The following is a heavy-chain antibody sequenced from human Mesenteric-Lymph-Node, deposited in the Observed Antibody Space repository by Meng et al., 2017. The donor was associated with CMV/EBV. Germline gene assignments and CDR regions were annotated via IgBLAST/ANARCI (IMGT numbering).Heavy chain of an antibody. CDR1: GGSMSPYC. CDR2: TYYNGAA. J-gene: IGHJ3*02. Sequence: GSLRLSCSVSGGSMSPYCWTWFRQSPGKGLEWIGNTYYNGAAYYNPSLQSRVSILVDTSKNSLSLRLTSVTAADTALYYCARDGLHDIMTGTNGFDIWDQGTLVTVSS. D-gene: IGHD3-9*01. CDR3: ARDGLHDIMTGTNGFDI. V-gene: IGHV4-59*01.